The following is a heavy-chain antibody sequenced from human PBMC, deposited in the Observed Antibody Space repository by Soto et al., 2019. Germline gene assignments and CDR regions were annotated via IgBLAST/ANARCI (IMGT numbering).Heavy chain of an antibody. D-gene: IGHD3-16*02. V-gene: IGHV4-59*01. CDR3: ARGPLSRFDP. CDR1: GGSISSYY. CDR2: IYYSGST. J-gene: IGHJ5*02. Sequence: QVQLQESGPGLVKPSETLSLTCTVSGGSISSYYWSWIRQPPGKGLEWIGYIYYSGSTNYNPSLKSRVTISVDTSKNQFSLKLSSVTAADTAVYYCARGPLSRFDPWGQGTLVTVSS.